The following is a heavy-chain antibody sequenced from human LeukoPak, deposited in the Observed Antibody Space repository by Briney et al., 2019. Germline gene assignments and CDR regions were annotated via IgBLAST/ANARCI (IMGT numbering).Heavy chain of an antibody. CDR2: TYYRSKWYN. CDR3: ARDREYSSGRWVNWFDP. Sequence: SQTLSLTCAISGDSVSSNSAAWNWIRQSPSRGLEWLGRTYYRSKWYNDYAVSVKSRITINPDTSKNQFSLQLYSVTPEDTAVYYCARDREYSSGRWVNWFDPWGQGTLVTVSS. V-gene: IGHV6-1*01. CDR1: GDSVSSNSAA. J-gene: IGHJ5*02. D-gene: IGHD6-19*01.